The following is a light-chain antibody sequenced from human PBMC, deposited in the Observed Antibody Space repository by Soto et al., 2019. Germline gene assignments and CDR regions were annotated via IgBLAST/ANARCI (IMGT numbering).Light chain of an antibody. CDR3: GTWDSSLTTVGLV. Sequence: QSVLTQPPSVSAAPGQKVTISCSGSTSNIGNNYVSWYQQLPGTAPKLLIFDNNKRPSGIPDRFSGSKSGTSATLGITGLQTGDEAYYYCGTWDSSLTTVGLVFGGGTKLTVL. CDR2: DNN. J-gene: IGLJ2*01. CDR1: TSNIGNNY. V-gene: IGLV1-51*01.